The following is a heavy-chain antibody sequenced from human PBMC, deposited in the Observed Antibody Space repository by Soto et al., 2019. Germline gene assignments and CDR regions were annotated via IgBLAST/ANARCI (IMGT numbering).Heavy chain of an antibody. D-gene: IGHD7-27*01. CDR3: VKRGRNWGAFDF. V-gene: IGHV3-23*01. CDR2: IGGTDGDSDGVP. Sequence: VQLLESGGDLVQPGGSLRLSCFASGFLLNNYSISWVPPAPGKGVEWVSTIGGTDGDSDGVPWYEDSVKGRFTISRDSSANTLFLHMDNLRAEDSALYYCVKRGRNWGAFDFWGQGTTVVVSS. CDR1: GFLLNNYS. J-gene: IGHJ3*01.